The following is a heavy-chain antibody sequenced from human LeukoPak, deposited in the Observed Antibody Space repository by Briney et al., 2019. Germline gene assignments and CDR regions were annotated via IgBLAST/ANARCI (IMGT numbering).Heavy chain of an antibody. V-gene: IGHV3-30*18. CDR3: AKEDVMVITIRYFRH. J-gene: IGHJ1*01. Sequence: GRSLRLSCAVSGFTFSSYGMHCVRQAPGKGLEWVAVISYDGSNKYYADSVKGRFTISRDNSKNTLYLQMNSLRTEDTAIYYCAKEDVMVITIRYFRHWGQSTLVTVSS. CDR1: GFTFSSYG. D-gene: IGHD3-22*01. CDR2: ISYDGSNK.